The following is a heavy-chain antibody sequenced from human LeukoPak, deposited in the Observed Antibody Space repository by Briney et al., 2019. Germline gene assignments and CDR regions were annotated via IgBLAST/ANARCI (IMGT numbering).Heavy chain of an antibody. CDR2: IKPDGSEK. J-gene: IGHJ4*02. Sequence: GGSLRLSCAASGFRFSSYRMAWVRQAPGKGLEWVANIKPDGSEKYYVDAVKGRLTISRDNAKNSVYLQMKSLRAEDTAVYYCARDKFGGTDYWGQGTLVTVSS. V-gene: IGHV3-7*01. CDR1: GFRFSSYR. D-gene: IGHD3-16*01. CDR3: ARDKFGGTDY.